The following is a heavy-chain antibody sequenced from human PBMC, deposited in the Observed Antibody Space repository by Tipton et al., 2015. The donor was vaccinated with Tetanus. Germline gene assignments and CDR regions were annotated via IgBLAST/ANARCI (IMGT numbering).Heavy chain of an antibody. CDR2: INYSGST. Sequence: TLSLTCTVSGGSISTYYWSWIRQPPGKGLEWIGEINYSGSTNYSPSFKSRVTISVDTPKNQFSLKLTSLTAADTAVYYCARGGTYSYGPRLFYFWHRGILVAFS. D-gene: IGHD5-18*01. J-gene: IGHJ2*01. V-gene: IGHV4-34*01. CDR3: ARGGTYSYGPRLFYF. CDR1: GGSISTYY.